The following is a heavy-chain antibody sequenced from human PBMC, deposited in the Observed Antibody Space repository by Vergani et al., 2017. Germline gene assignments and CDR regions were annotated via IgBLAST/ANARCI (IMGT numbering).Heavy chain of an antibody. D-gene: IGHD2-2*01. Sequence: QVQLQESGPGLVKPSETLSLTCAVDGGSCSGYYWSWIRQPPGKELELFGEINHSGSTNYNPYLKSRVTISVDTSKNQFSLKLSSVTAADTAVYYCASHDVCSSTSCPSSCFDPWGQGILVIVSA. V-gene: IGHV4-34*10. CDR2: INHSGST. CDR1: GGSCSGYY. CDR3: ASHDVCSSTSCPSSCFDP. J-gene: IGHJ5*02.